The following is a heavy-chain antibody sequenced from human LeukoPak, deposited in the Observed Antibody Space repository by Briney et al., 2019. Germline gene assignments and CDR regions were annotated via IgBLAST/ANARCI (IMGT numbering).Heavy chain of an antibody. D-gene: IGHD3-10*01. CDR2: VWYDGNRK. CDR3: VSMVRGIGY. Sequence: GGSLRLSCAASGFTFRNHAMHWVRQAPGKGLEGVTLVWYDGNRKYYADSVKGRFTISRDNSKNSVYLQLNSLRPEDTAMYYCVSMVRGIGYWGQGTLVTVSS. J-gene: IGHJ4*02. V-gene: IGHV3-30*02. CDR1: GFTFRNHA.